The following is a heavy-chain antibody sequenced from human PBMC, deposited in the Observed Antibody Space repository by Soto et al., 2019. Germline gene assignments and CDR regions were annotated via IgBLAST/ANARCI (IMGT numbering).Heavy chain of an antibody. CDR3: AKAHSDSYYYFDY. J-gene: IGHJ4*02. CDR2: IRGSGGDT. V-gene: IGHV3-23*01. CDR1: GFTFSFCA. Sequence: EVQLLESGGGLVQPGGALRLSCAASGFTFSFCAMSWVLQAPGKGLKWFSSIRGSGGDTYYADSVRRRFTLSRDNSKKTLYLQTNSLRVEDTAVYYCAKAHSDSYYYFDYWGQGTLVTVSS. D-gene: IGHD3-22*01.